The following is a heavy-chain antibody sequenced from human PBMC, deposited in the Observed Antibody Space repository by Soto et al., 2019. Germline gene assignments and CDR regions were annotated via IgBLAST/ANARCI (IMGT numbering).Heavy chain of an antibody. J-gene: IGHJ4*02. D-gene: IGHD2-15*01. Sequence: SGPTLVNPTQTLTLTCTFSGFSLSTSGMCVSWIRQPPGKALEWLALIDWDDDKYYSTSLKTRLTISKDTSKNQVVLTMTNMDPVDTATYYCARKDCSGGSCYFDYWGQGTLVTVSS. CDR2: IDWDDDK. CDR1: GFSLSTSGMC. CDR3: ARKDCSGGSCYFDY. V-gene: IGHV2-70*01.